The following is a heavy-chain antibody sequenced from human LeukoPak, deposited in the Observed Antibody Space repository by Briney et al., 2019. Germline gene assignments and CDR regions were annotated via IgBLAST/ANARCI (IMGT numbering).Heavy chain of an antibody. CDR3: ARAYYYGSGSYAFDI. CDR1: GGSISTYY. CDR2: TYYSGST. D-gene: IGHD3-10*01. J-gene: IGHJ3*02. V-gene: IGHV4-59*01. Sequence: SETLSLTCTVSGGSISTYYWSWIRQPPGKGLEWIGYTYYSGSTNYNPSLKSRVTISVDTSKNQFSLKLGSVTAADTAVYYCARAYYYGSGSYAFDIWGQGTMVTVSS.